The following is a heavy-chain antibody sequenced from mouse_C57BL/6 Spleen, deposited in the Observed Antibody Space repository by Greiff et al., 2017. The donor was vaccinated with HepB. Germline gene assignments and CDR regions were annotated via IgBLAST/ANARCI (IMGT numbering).Heavy chain of an antibody. V-gene: IGHV1-4*01. CDR2: INPSSGYT. Sequence: VQLQQSGAELARPGASVKMSCKASGYTFTSYTMHWVKQRPGQGLEWIGYINPSSGYTKYNQKFKDKATLTADKSSSTAYMQLSSLTSEDSAVYYCARIATYDYDSWFAYWGQGTLVTVSA. CDR1: GYTFTSYT. D-gene: IGHD2-4*01. J-gene: IGHJ3*01. CDR3: ARIATYDYDSWFAY.